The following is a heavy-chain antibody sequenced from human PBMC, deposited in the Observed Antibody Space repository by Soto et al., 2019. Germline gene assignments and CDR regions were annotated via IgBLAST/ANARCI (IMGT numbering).Heavy chain of an antibody. CDR2: ISGSGGST. Sequence: LRLSCAASGFTFSSYAMSWVRQAPGKGLEWVSAISGSGGSTYYADSVKGRFTISRDNSKNTLYLQMNSLRAEDTAVYYCAKDSDPVSTSSGDVWGQGTTVTVSS. CDR1: GFTFSSYA. D-gene: IGHD6-25*01. CDR3: AKDSDPVSTSSGDV. V-gene: IGHV3-23*01. J-gene: IGHJ6*02.